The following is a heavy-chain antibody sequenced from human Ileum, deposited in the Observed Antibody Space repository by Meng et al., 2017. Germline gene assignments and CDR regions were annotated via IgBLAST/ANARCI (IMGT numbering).Heavy chain of an antibody. CDR2: IKQDGSEK. CDR1: GFTFSSYW. V-gene: IGHV3-7*01. J-gene: IGHJ4*02. Sequence: GGSLRLSCAASGFTFSSYWMSWVRQAPGKGLEWVANIKQDGSEKYYVDSVKGRFTISRDNAKNSLYLQMNSLRAEDTAVYYCARDAYRKTYDYYYDSSGYPYFDYWGQGTLVTVSS. D-gene: IGHD3-22*01. CDR3: ARDAYRKTYDYYYDSSGYPYFDY.